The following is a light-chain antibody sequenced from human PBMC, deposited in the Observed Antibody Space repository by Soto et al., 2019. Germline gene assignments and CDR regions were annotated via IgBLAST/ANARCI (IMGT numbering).Light chain of an antibody. Sequence: DIPMTQSPSSLAASVGDRVAITCRASQSISSYLNWYQQKPGKAPKLLIYAASSLQSGVPSRFSGSGSGTEFTLTISSLQSEDFAAYYCQQYNNSTRTFGQGTKVDIK. CDR2: AAS. J-gene: IGKJ1*01. CDR3: QQYNNSTRT. CDR1: QSISSY. V-gene: IGKV1-39*01.